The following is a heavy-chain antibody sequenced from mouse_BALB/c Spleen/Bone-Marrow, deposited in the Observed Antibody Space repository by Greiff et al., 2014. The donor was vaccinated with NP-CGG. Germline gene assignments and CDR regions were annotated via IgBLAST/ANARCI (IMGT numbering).Heavy chain of an antibody. Sequence: EVQVVESGGDLVKPGGPLKLSCAASGFTFSSYGMSWVRQTPDKRLEWVATISSGGSYTYYPDSVKGRFTISRDNAKNTLYLQMSSLKSEDTAMYYCARDTMITYYYAMDYWGQGTSVTVSS. CDR2: ISSGGSYT. D-gene: IGHD2-4*01. CDR3: ARDTMITYYYAMDY. J-gene: IGHJ4*01. CDR1: GFTFSSYG. V-gene: IGHV5-6*01.